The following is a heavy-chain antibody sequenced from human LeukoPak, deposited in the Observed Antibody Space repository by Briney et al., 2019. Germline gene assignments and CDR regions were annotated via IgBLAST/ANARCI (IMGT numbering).Heavy chain of an antibody. CDR1: GFTFSNYA. J-gene: IGHJ4*02. D-gene: IGHD1-26*01. Sequence: GRSLRLSCAASGFTFSNYAMHWVRQAPGKGLEWVAVISYDGSNKYYADSVKGRFTISRDNSKNTLYLQMNSLRAEDTAVYYCARDSIDEWELGRSGTYRDYWGQGTLVTVSS. CDR2: ISYDGSNK. CDR3: ARDSIDEWELGRSGTYRDY. V-gene: IGHV3-30*14.